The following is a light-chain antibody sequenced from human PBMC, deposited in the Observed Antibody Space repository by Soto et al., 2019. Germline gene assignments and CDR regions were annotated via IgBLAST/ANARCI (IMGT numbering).Light chain of an antibody. CDR2: DVS. V-gene: IGLV2-14*03. CDR1: SSDVGAYNY. J-gene: IGLJ3*02. Sequence: QSVLTQPASVSGSPGQSITISCTGTSSDVGAYNYVSWYQQHPGKAPKLIIFDVSNRPSGVSNRFSGSKSGNTASLTISGLQAEDEGDYHCCSYTRSSTLVFGGGTKLTVL. CDR3: CSYTRSSTLV.